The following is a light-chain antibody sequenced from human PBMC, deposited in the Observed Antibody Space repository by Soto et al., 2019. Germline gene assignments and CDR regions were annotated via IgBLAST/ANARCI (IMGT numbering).Light chain of an antibody. J-gene: IGKJ4*01. Sequence: DVQMTQSPSSLSASVGDRVTITCRASQDINSWLAWYQQKPGQAPKSLIYAASSLQTGVPSRFSGSESGTDFTLTTSILQPEDSATYYCQQYNVYPLTFGGGTKVEIK. CDR3: QQYNVYPLT. CDR1: QDINSW. CDR2: AAS. V-gene: IGKV1D-16*01.